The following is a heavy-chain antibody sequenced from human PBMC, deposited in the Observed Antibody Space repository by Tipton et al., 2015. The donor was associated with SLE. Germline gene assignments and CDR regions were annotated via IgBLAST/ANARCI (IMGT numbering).Heavy chain of an antibody. CDR3: ARGAKHSQLVHYYYNYMDV. CDR1: GFDFTNFA. Sequence: SLRLSCTASGFDFTNFAMNWVRHSPGKGLEWVSEIRTRSGNTFYSDSVKGRFAVSRDNSKNTLYLQMNSLRAEDTALYYCARGAKHSQLVHYYYNYMDVWGKGTAVTVSS. V-gene: IGHV3-23*01. D-gene: IGHD6-6*01. J-gene: IGHJ6*03. CDR2: IRTRSGNT.